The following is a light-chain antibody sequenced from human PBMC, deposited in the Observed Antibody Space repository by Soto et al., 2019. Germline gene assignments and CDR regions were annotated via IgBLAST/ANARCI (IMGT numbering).Light chain of an antibody. V-gene: IGLV2-23*01. J-gene: IGLJ2*01. CDR2: EAS. Sequence: QSALTQPASVSGSPGQSITISCTGTSNNVGRYNLVSWYQQHPGKAPKLMIYEASKRPSGVSNRFSASKSCNTASLTISGLQAEDEADYYCCSYAGDNRGVFGGGTKLTVL. CDR3: CSYAGDNRGV. CDR1: SNNVGRYNL.